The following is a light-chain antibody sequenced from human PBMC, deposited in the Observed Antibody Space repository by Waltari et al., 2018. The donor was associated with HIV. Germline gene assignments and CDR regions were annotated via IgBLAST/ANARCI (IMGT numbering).Light chain of an antibody. CDR2: DAS. J-gene: IGKJ5*01. CDR3: HQYNDWPFT. Sequence: EIVMTQSPVTLSVSPGERATLSCRASQSVNSYLVWYQQKPGQAPRLLIYDASTRATGIPARFSGSGSGTDFTLTISSLQSEDFALYYCHQYNDWPFTFGQGTRLEIK. V-gene: IGKV3-15*01. CDR1: QSVNSY.